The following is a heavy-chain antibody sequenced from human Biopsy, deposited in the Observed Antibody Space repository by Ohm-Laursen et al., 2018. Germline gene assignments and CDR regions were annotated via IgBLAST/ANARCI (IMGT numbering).Heavy chain of an antibody. CDR1: GGDINNYY. CDR2: IYPGGST. Sequence: SDILSLTCNVSGGDINNYYRSWIRQPAGKGLEWIGRIYPGGSTNYNPSLKSRVTMSVDTSKKQLSLRLRSVTAADTAMYYCASVVLGPTNDAFDLWGQGTMVVVSS. J-gene: IGHJ3*01. V-gene: IGHV4-4*07. D-gene: IGHD3-22*01. CDR3: ASVVLGPTNDAFDL.